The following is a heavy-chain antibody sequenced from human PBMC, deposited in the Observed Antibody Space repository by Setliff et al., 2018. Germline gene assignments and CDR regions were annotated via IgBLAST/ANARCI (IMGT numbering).Heavy chain of an antibody. CDR2: IQTGGST. V-gene: IGHV4-4*08. CDR3: ARGGGRIRQLGATGVHTFDI. CDR1: GDSISDYH. D-gene: IGHD1-26*01. J-gene: IGHJ3*02. Sequence: PSETLSLTCRVSGDSISDYHWSWIRQPPGQGLEWIGYIQTGGSTNYNPSLKSRVNISVDTSKKQFSLKLSSVTAADTAVYYCARGGGRIRQLGATGVHTFDIWGQGTVVTVSS.